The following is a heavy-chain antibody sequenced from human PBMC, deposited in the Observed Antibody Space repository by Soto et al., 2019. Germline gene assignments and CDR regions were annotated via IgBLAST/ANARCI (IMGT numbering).Heavy chain of an antibody. D-gene: IGHD4-17*01. V-gene: IGHV1-69*02. CDR2: IIPILGIA. J-gene: IGHJ3*02. CDR3: AIRHGDYGHDAFDI. Sequence: ASVKVSCKASGGTFSSYTISWVRQAPGQGLEWMGRIIPILGIANYAQKFQGRVTITADKSTSTAYMELSSLRSEDTAVYYCAIRHGDYGHDAFDIWGQGTMVTVSS. CDR1: GGTFSSYT.